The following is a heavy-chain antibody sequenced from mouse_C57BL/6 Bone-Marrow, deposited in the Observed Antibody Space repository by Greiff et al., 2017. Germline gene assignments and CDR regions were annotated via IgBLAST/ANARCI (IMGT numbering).Heavy chain of an antibody. V-gene: IGHV5-17*01. J-gene: IGHJ4*01. CDR2: ISSGSSTI. Sequence: EVMLVESGGGLVKPGGSLKLSCAASGFTFSDYGMHWVRQAPEKGLEWVAYISSGSSTIYYADTVKGRFTISRDNAKNTLFLQMTSLRSEDTAMYYCARIGVLRYMDYWGQGTSVTVSS. D-gene: IGHD1-1*01. CDR1: GFTFSDYG. CDR3: ARIGVLRYMDY.